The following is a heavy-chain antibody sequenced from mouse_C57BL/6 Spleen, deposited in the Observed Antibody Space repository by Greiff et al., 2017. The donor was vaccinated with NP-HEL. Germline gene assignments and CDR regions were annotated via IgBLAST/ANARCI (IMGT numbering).Heavy chain of an antibody. J-gene: IGHJ3*01. CDR2: IWSSGST. CDR1: GFSLTSYG. V-gene: IGHV2-2*01. Sequence: VPLQQSGPGLVQPSHCLSITCTVSGFSLTSYGVHWVRQSPGKGLEWLGVIWSSGSTDYNAAFISRLSISKDNSKSQVFFKMNSLQADDTAIYYCATHYYGSSYLFAYWGQGTLVTVSA. D-gene: IGHD1-1*01. CDR3: ATHYYGSSYLFAY.